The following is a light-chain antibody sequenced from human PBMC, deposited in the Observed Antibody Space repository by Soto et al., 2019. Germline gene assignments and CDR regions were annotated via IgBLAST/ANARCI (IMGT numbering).Light chain of an antibody. CDR1: QSISSY. CDR2: DAS. Sequence: DIQMTQSPSSLSASVGDRVTITCRASQSISSYLNWYQQKPGKAPKLLIYDASNLEAGVPSRFRGSGSGTEFTLTISSLQPDDVAIYYCQQYNDYSWTFGQGTKVDI. CDR3: QQYNDYSWT. J-gene: IGKJ1*01. V-gene: IGKV1-33*01.